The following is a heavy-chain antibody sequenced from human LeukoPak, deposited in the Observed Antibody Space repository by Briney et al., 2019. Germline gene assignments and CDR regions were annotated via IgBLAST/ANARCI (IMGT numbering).Heavy chain of an antibody. CDR3: ARGEGYGGIYGMDV. D-gene: IGHD4-23*01. Sequence: GGSLRLSCVTSGFIFSNYGVHWVRQAPGKGLEWLAFIRFDGSNKYYADSVKGRFTISRDNSKNTLYLQMNSLRAEDTAVYYCARGEGYGGIYGMDVWGQGTTATVSS. CDR2: IRFDGSNK. CDR1: GFIFSNYG. V-gene: IGHV3-30*02. J-gene: IGHJ6*02.